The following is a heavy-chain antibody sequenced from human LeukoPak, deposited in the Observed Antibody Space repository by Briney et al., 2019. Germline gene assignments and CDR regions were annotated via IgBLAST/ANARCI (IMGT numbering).Heavy chain of an antibody. D-gene: IGHD3-16*01. CDR2: INSDGSST. J-gene: IGHJ4*02. Sequence: GGSLRLSCAASGFTFSSYWMHWVRQAPGKGLVWVSCINSDGSSTRYADSVKGRFTISRDNAKNTLFLQMNSLRAEDTAVYYCARDRPNYAFDYWGQGTLVTVYS. CDR3: ARDRPNYAFDY. V-gene: IGHV3-74*01. CDR1: GFTFSSYW.